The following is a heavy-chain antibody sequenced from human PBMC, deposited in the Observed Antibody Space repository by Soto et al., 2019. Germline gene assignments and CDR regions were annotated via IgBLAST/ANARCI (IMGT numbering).Heavy chain of an antibody. V-gene: IGHV5-51*01. Sequence: PGESLKIYCKGSGYSFTRYWIGWVRQMPGKGLEWMGIIYPGDSDTRYSPSFQGQVTISADKPISTAYLQWSSLKASDTAMYYCATSKQLNDAFDIWGQGTMVTVSS. CDR3: ATSKQLNDAFDI. CDR1: GYSFTRYW. CDR2: IYPGDSDT. J-gene: IGHJ3*02. D-gene: IGHD6-13*01.